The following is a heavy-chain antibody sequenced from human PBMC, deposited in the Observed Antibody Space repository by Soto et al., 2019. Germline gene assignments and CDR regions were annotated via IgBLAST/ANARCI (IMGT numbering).Heavy chain of an antibody. CDR1: GGSIRSYY. V-gene: IGHV4-4*07. D-gene: IGHD1-26*01. J-gene: IGHJ6*02. Sequence: LSLTCNVSGGSIRSYYWSWIRQPAGKALEWIGRIYTSGTTNYNPSLKSRVTMLVDTSKNQFSLKLSSVTAADTAVYYCAREGASGFGMDVWGQGTTVTVSS. CDR2: IYTSGTT. CDR3: AREGASGFGMDV.